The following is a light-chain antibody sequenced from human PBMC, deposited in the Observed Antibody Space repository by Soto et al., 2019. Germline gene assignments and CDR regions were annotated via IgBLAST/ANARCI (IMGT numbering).Light chain of an antibody. V-gene: IGLV1-44*01. J-gene: IGLJ3*02. CDR3: AAWDHSLYGPV. CDR1: SSNIGGNT. Sequence: QSVLTQPPSASGTPGRRVTIPCSGSSSNIGGNTVNWYQQLPGTAPKLLVYSDNQRPSGVPDRFSGSKSGTSASLAIGGLQSEDEADYYCAAWDHSLYGPVFGGGTKLTVL. CDR2: SDN.